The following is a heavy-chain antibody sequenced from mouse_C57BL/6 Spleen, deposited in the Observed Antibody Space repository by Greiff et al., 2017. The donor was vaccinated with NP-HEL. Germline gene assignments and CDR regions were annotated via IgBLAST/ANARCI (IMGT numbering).Heavy chain of an antibody. J-gene: IGHJ4*01. V-gene: IGHV1-69*01. CDR2: IDPSDSYT. Sequence: QVQLQQPGAELVMPGASVKLSCKASGYTFTSYWMHWVKQRPGQGLEWIGEIDPSDSYTNYNQKFKGKSTLTVDKSSSTAYMQLSSLTSEDSAVYYCARRRVTTTGYYYAMDYWGQGTSVTVSS. CDR1: GYTFTSYW. D-gene: IGHD2-2*01. CDR3: ARRRVTTTGYYYAMDY.